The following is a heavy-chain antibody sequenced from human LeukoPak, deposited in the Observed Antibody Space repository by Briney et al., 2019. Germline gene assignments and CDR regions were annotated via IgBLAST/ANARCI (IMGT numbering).Heavy chain of an antibody. Sequence: ASVKVSCKASGYTFTGYYMHWVRQAPGQGLEWMGWINPNSGGTNYARKFQGRVTMTRDTSISTAYMELSRLRSDDTAVYYCARGCSSTSCYKTNWFDPWGQGTLVTVSS. CDR3: ARGCSSTSCYKTNWFDP. CDR1: GYTFTGYY. J-gene: IGHJ5*02. V-gene: IGHV1-2*02. CDR2: INPNSGGT. D-gene: IGHD2-2*01.